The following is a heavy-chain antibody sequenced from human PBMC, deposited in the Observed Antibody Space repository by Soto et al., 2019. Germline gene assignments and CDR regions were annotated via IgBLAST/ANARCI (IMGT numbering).Heavy chain of an antibody. V-gene: IGHV3-72*01. D-gene: IGHD1-26*01. J-gene: IGHJ5*01. CDR2: TRNKANSYSA. CDR1: GFSFSDYY. CDR3: ARDTGGSYDS. Sequence: EVQLVESGGGLVQPGGSLRLSCAASGFSFSDYYMDWVRQVPGKGLEWVGRTRNKANSYSAEYAPPVKGRFTISRHDLEDSMYLQMNNLKTEDTAVYYCARDTGGSYDSWGQGALVTVSS.